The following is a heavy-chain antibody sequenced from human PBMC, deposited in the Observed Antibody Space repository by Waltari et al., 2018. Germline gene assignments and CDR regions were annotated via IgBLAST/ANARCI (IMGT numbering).Heavy chain of an antibody. CDR1: GESMSSTGF. Sequence: QLQLQESGPGLVKPSGTLSLNCAVPGESMSSTGFWSWVRQSPQKGREWLGQVQRSGRPNYHPSFAGRVTVSVDTSNNQFSLTVTSATAADTAIYYCARDRGRGLYLDTWGPGILVTVSP. CDR2: VQRSGRP. CDR3: ARDRGRGLYLDT. V-gene: IGHV4-4*02. D-gene: IGHD2-15*01. J-gene: IGHJ5*02.